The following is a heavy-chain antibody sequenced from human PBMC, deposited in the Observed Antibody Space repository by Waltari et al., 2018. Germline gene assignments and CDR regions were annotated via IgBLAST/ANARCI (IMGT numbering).Heavy chain of an antibody. CDR2: IRQDGMT. D-gene: IGHD3-16*01. J-gene: IGHJ4*02. CDR3: AGGAPEAWGCLKH. Sequence: QLQLQQWGAGLLKPWATLSLPCVVYCGPFNPYFWPWIRQPPGKGLEWIGAIRQDGMTDYNPSLKSRATISLDTSKNQFSRRRTSVTPADAAGYYCAGGAPEAWGCLKHWGQGNLVTVSS. V-gene: IGHV4-34*01. CDR1: CGPFNPYF.